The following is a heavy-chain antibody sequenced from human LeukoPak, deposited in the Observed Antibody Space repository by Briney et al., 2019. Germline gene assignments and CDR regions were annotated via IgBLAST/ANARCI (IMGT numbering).Heavy chain of an antibody. CDR3: ARTHSSNWEFRYFDR. V-gene: IGHV5-51*01. CDR2: IYPGDTGI. D-gene: IGHD3-22*01. Sequence: GESLKISCKASGYRFTSYWIGWVRQMPGKGLEWMAIIYPGDTGIRFSPSFQGQVIISADKSINTAYLQWNSLKASDTAMYYCARTHSSNWEFRYFDRWGRGTLVIVSS. J-gene: IGHJ2*01. CDR1: GYRFTSYW.